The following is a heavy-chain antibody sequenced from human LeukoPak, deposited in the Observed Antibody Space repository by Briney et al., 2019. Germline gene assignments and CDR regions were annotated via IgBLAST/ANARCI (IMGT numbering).Heavy chain of an antibody. Sequence: GASVKVSCKASGYTFTSYDINWVRQATGQGLEWMGWMNPNSGNTGYAQKFQGRVTMTRDTSISTAYMELSSLRSEDAAVYYCARSPGAAAGRYWGQGTLVTVSS. J-gene: IGHJ4*02. D-gene: IGHD6-13*01. V-gene: IGHV1-8*01. CDR3: ARSPGAAAGRY. CDR1: GYTFTSYD. CDR2: MNPNSGNT.